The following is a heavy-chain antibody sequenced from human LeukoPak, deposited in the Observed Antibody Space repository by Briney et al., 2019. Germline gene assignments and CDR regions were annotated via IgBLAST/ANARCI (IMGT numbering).Heavy chain of an antibody. D-gene: IGHD3-9*01. CDR2: IRSSSSYI. J-gene: IGHJ4*02. Sequence: KPGGSLRLSCVASGFTFSSYSMNWVRQAPGKGLEWVSSIRSSSSYIYYADSVKGRFTISRDNAKNSLYLQMNSLRAEDTAVYYCAAGLRYFDWLYAYWGQGTLVTVSS. V-gene: IGHV3-21*01. CDR3: AAGLRYFDWLYAY. CDR1: GFTFSSYS.